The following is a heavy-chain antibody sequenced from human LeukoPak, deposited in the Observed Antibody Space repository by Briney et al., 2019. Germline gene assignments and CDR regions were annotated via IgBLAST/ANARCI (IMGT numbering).Heavy chain of an antibody. CDR2: IIPILGIA. J-gene: IGHJ5*02. V-gene: IGHV1-69*04. Sequence: GASVKVSCKASGGTFSSYTISWVRQAPGQGLEWMGRIIPILGIANYAQKFQGRVTITADKSTSTAYMELSSLRSEDTAVYYCARDTIYYDSSGYYFNWFDPWGQGTRVTVSS. D-gene: IGHD3-22*01. CDR3: ARDTIYYDSSGYYFNWFDP. CDR1: GGTFSSYT.